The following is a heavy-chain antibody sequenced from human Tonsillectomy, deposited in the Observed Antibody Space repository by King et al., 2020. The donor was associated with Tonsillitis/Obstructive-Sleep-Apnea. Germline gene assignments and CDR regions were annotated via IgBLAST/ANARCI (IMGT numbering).Heavy chain of an antibody. CDR2: ISYDGSNK. J-gene: IGHJ4*02. CDR1: GFTFSSYA. V-gene: IGHV3-30*01. D-gene: IGHD2-15*01. Sequence: VQLVESGGGVVQPGRSLRLSCAASGFTFSSYAMHWVRQAPGKGLEWVAVISYDGSNKYYADSVKGRFTISRDNSKNTLYLQMNSLRAEDTAVYYCAGGYCSGGSCDFVDYWGQGTLVTVSS. CDR3: AGGYCSGGSCDFVDY.